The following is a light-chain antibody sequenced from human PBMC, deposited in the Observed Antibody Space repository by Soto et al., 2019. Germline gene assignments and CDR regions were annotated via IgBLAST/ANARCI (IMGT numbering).Light chain of an antibody. J-gene: IGLJ1*01. CDR2: DVS. CDR3: SSYTSSRTPV. V-gene: IGLV2-14*01. Sequence: QSVLTQPASVSGSPGQSITISCTGTSSDVGGYNYVSWYQQHPGKAPKLMIYDVSNRPSGVSNRFSGSKSGNTASLTISGLQAEDEADYYCSSYTSSRTPVFGTGTKLTVL. CDR1: SSDVGGYNY.